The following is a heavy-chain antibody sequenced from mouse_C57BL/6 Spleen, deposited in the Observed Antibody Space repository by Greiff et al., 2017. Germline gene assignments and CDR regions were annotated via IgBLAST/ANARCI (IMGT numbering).Heavy chain of an antibody. D-gene: IGHD3-2*02. J-gene: IGHJ2*01. CDR2: IYWDDDK. CDR1: GFSLRTSGMG. CDR3: ARSWSSGYGFDY. V-gene: IGHV8-12*01. Sequence: QVTLKVSGPGILQSSQTLSLTCSFSGFSLRTSGMGVSWIRQPSGKGLEWLAHIYWDDDKRHNPSLKSRLTISKDNSRNQVFLKIASVDTADTATDYCARSWSSGYGFDYWGQGTTLTVSS.